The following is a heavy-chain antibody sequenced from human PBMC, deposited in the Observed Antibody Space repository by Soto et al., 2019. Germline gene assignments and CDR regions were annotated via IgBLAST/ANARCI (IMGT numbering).Heavy chain of an antibody. CDR1: GGSISSYY. CDR2: IYYSGST. CDR3: ARFFGNDVDYFDY. V-gene: IGHV4-59*01. J-gene: IGHJ4*02. Sequence: SETLSLTCTVSGGSISSYYWSWIRQPPGKGLEWIGYIYYSGSTNYNPSLKSRVTISVDTSKNQFSLKLSSVTAAETAVYYCARFFGNDVDYFDYWGQGTLVTVSS. D-gene: IGHD1-1*01.